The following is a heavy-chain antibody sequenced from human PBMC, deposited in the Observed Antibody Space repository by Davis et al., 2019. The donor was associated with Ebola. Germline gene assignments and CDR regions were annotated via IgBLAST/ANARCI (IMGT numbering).Heavy chain of an antibody. D-gene: IGHD3-22*01. V-gene: IGHV3-7*01. CDR3: AREWSSGSKGY. J-gene: IGHJ4*02. Sequence: PGGSLRLSCAAPGFTFSSYWMSWVRQAPGKGLEWVANIKQDGSEKYYVDSVKGRFTISRDNAKNSLYLQMNSLRDGDTAVYYCAREWSSGSKGYWGQGTLVTVSS. CDR2: IKQDGSEK. CDR1: GFTFSSYW.